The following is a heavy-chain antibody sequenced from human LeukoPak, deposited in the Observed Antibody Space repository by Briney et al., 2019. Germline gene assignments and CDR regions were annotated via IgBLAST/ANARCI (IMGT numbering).Heavy chain of an antibody. D-gene: IGHD5-12*01. CDR1: GFTFSSYG. CDR2: ISYDGSNK. CDR3: AKDRVAAINAFGYGMDV. Sequence: GGSLRLSCAASGFTFSSYGMHWVRQAPGKGLEWVAVISYDGSNKYYADSVKGRFTISRDNSKNTLYLQMNGLRAEDTAVYYCAKDRVAAINAFGYGMDVWGQGTTVTVSS. V-gene: IGHV3-30*18. J-gene: IGHJ6*02.